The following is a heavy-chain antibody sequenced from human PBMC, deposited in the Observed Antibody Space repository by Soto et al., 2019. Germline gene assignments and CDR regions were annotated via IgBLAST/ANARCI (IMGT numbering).Heavy chain of an antibody. CDR1: GYTFTSYG. V-gene: IGHV1-18*01. CDR2: ISAYNGNT. Sequence: GASVKVSCKASGYTFTSYGISWVRQAPGQGLEWMGWISAYNGNTNYAQKLQGRVTMTTDTSTSTAYMELRSLRSDDTAVYYCARVVAIRYCSSTSCPYYYGMDAWGQGTTVTVSS. CDR3: ARVVAIRYCSSTSCPYYYGMDA. D-gene: IGHD2-2*01. J-gene: IGHJ6*02.